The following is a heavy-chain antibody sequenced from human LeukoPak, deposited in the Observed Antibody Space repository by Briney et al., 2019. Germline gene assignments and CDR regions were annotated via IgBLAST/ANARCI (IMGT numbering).Heavy chain of an antibody. D-gene: IGHD1-26*01. J-gene: IGHJ3*02. CDR1: GFTFSSYE. CDR2: IGSSDSTT. Sequence: GGSLRLSCVASGFTFSSYEMNWVRQAPGKGLEWLSYIGSSDSTTHYADSVKGRFTISRDNAKNSLYLQMNSLRVEDTAVYYCARDFEWELLKANAFDIWGQGTMVTVSS. CDR3: ARDFEWELLKANAFDI. V-gene: IGHV3-48*03.